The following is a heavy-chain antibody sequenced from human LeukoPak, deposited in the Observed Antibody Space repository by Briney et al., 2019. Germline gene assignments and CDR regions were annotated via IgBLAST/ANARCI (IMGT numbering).Heavy chain of an antibody. V-gene: IGHV1-18*01. Sequence: GASVKVSCKASGYTFTSYGISWVRQAPGQGLEWLGWISAYNANTNYAQNLQGRLTMTIDTSTTTAYVELRSLRSDDTAVYYCARSGYSDFWSGQIHGEYHYHYMDVWGKGTTVTVSS. CDR2: ISAYNANT. CDR1: GYTFTSYG. D-gene: IGHD3-3*01. J-gene: IGHJ6*03. CDR3: ARSGYSDFWSGQIHGEYHYHYMDV.